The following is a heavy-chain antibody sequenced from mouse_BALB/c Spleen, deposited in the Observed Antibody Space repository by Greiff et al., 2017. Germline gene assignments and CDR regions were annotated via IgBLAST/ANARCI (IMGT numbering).Heavy chain of an antibody. D-gene: IGHD1-1*01. V-gene: IGHV3-8*02. J-gene: IGHJ4*01. CDR3: ARYPLRLYAMDY. CDR1: GDSITSGY. Sequence: VQLKQSGPSLVKPSQTLSLTCSVTGDSITSGYWNWIRKFPGNKLEYMGYISYSGSTYYNPSLKSRISITRDTSKNQYYLQLNSVTTEDTATYYCARYPLRLYAMDYWGQGTSVTVSS. CDR2: ISYSGST.